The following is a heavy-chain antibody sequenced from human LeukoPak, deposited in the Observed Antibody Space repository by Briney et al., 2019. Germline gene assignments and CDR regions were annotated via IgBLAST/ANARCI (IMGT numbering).Heavy chain of an antibody. J-gene: IGHJ3*01. CDR1: GYTLTNYG. D-gene: IGHD6-6*01. V-gene: IGHV1-18*01. Sequence: ASVKVSCKASGYTLTNYGVSWVRQAPGQGLEWMGWISTYNGNKKYAQRLQDRVTMTTDTSTSTAYMELRSLRSDDTAVYHCARQSYRIAARPSDAFDVWGQGTMVTVSS. CDR2: ISTYNGNK. CDR3: ARQSYRIAARPSDAFDV.